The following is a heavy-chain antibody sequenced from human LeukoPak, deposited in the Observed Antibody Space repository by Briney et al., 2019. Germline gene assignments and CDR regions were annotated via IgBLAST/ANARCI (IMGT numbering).Heavy chain of an antibody. D-gene: IGHD3-10*01. J-gene: IGHJ4*02. CDR3: ARGTVTMVLS. CDR2: IYSGGST. Sequence: GGSLRLSCAASGFTVISNYMSWVRQAPGRGLEWVSVIYSGGSTYYADCVKGRFTISRDNSKNTLFLQMNSLRAGDTAVYYCARGTVTMVLSRGQRDLVTVSS. V-gene: IGHV3-66*01. CDR1: GFTVISNY.